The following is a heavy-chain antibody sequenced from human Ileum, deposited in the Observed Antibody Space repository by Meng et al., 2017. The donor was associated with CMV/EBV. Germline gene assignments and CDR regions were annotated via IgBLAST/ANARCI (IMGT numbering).Heavy chain of an antibody. J-gene: IGHJ4*02. D-gene: IGHD6-13*01. CDR1: GDSISSGGYY. Sequence: QVQLQESGPGLVKPSQTLSLTCTVSGDSISSGGYYWSWIRQRPGKGLEWIGYIIYSGSTYYNPSLKSRLSISLDTSKNQFSLKLTSVTAADTAVYYCARDEAIAAPLDYWGQGILVTVSS. V-gene: IGHV4-31*03. CDR3: ARDEAIAAPLDY. CDR2: IIYSGST.